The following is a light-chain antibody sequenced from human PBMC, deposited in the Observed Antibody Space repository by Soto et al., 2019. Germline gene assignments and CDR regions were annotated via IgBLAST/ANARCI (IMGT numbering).Light chain of an antibody. J-gene: IGKJ4*01. V-gene: IGKV3-11*01. CDR2: DAS. Sequence: EIVLTQSPATMALSPGERATLSCRASQSVSSSLAWYQQKPGQSPWLLTYDASNRATGIPARFSGSVSGSDLTIKISSQETEAFAVYHCKQRRHWPLTFGGGTKVEI. CDR3: KQRRHWPLT. CDR1: QSVSSS.